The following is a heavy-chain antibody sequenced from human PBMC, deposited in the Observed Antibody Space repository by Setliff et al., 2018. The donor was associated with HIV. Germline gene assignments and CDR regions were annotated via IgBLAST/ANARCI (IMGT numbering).Heavy chain of an antibody. D-gene: IGHD6-19*01. J-gene: IGHJ3*02. V-gene: IGHV4-39*07. Sequence: SETLSLTCTVSGGSIYGSDYYWGWIRQPPGKGLESIGSIYYSGSTNYNPSLKSRVTISVDTSKNQFSLKLSSVTAADTAVYYCARAEQWLVIDAFDIWGQGTMVTVSS. CDR3: ARAEQWLVIDAFDI. CDR1: GGSIYGSDYY. CDR2: IYYSGST.